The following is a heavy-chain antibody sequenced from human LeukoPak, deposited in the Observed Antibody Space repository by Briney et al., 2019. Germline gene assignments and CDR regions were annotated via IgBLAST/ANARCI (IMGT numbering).Heavy chain of an antibody. CDR1: GFTFSDYT. CDR2: LSFDAGAK. J-gene: IGHJ6*02. V-gene: IGHV3-30-3*01. D-gene: IGHD3-9*01. Sequence: GGSLRLSCAASGFTFSDYTMHWVRQAPGKGLEWVAVLSFDAGAKYYADSVKGRFIISRDNSKNTLFLQMNSLRAEDTAIYYCARALNPNYDVLTGHYRGRDSYYYYGSDVWGQGTTVIVSS. CDR3: ARALNPNYDVLTGHYRGRDSYYYYGSDV.